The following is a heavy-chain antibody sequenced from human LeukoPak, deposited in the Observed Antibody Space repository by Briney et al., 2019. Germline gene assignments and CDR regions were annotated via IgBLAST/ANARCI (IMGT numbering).Heavy chain of an antibody. D-gene: IGHD4-17*01. J-gene: IGHJ4*02. Sequence: VSVKVSCKTSGYTFTSDDGNWVRQATGQGLEWMVWMNPNSGNTGYAQKFQGRVTMTRNTYVTTAYMELSSLRSEDTAIYLCERSPAGLRKRNDFWGQGTLVTVSS. CDR1: GYTFTSDD. CDR3: ERSPAGLRKRNDF. V-gene: IGHV1-8*01. CDR2: MNPNSGNT.